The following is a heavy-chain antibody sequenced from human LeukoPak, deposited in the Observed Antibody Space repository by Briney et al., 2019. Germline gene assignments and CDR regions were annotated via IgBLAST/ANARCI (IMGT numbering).Heavy chain of an antibody. CDR1: GYTFTSYD. J-gene: IGHJ4*02. Sequence: GASVKVPCKASGYTFTSYDINWVRQAPGQGLEWMGIINPSGGSTSYAQKFQGRVTMTRDMSTSTVYMELSSLRSDDTAVYYCARDSLLYDSSGYYGVWGQGTLVTVSS. CDR2: INPSGGST. CDR3: ARDSLLYDSSGYYGV. V-gene: IGHV1-46*01. D-gene: IGHD3-22*01.